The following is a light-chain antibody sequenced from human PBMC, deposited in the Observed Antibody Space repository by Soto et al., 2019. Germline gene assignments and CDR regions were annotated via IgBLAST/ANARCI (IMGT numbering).Light chain of an antibody. Sequence: DIQMTQSPSTLSASVGDSVNITCQASQNINNWVAWFQQKPGKAPNLLIYDASSLQSGVPSRFSGSGFGTEFTLTISSLQPGDFATYYCQQYNTYSPERTFGQGTKVDIK. CDR1: QNINNW. CDR2: DAS. CDR3: QQYNTYSPERT. J-gene: IGKJ1*01. V-gene: IGKV1-5*01.